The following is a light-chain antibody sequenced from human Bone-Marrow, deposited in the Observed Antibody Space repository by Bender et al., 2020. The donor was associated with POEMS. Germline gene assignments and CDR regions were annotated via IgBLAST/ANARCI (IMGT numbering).Light chain of an antibody. CDR2: DVI. Sequence: QSALTQPASVSGSPGQSVTISCTGTSSDIGSYDHVSWYQQPPGTAPKLMIYDVINRPSGVPDRFSGSKSGNTASLTVSGLQAEDEAEYYCSSYAGNNNYVFGTGTKVTVL. V-gene: IGLV2-18*02. CDR1: SSDIGSYDH. J-gene: IGLJ1*01. CDR3: SSYAGNNNYV.